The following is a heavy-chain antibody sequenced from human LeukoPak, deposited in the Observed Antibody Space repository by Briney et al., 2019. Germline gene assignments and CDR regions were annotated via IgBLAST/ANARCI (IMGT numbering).Heavy chain of an antibody. V-gene: IGHV3-21*01. D-gene: IGHD4-17*01. Sequence: GGSLRLSCAASGFTFSSYSMNWVRQAPGKGLEWVSSISSSSSYIYYADSVKGRFTISRDNAKNSLYLQMNSLRAEDTAVYYCARDLSDMTTVTTSHYYWGQGTLVTVSS. CDR3: ARDLSDMTTVTTSHYY. J-gene: IGHJ4*02. CDR2: ISSSSSYI. CDR1: GFTFSSYS.